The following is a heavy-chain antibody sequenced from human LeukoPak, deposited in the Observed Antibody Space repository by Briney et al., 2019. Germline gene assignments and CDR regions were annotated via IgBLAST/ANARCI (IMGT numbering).Heavy chain of an antibody. CDR3: AKGSGWYV. CDR2: ISGSGGST. Sequence: PGGSLRLSCAASGFTFSSSSMSWVRQAPGKGLEWVSVISGSGGSTDYADSVKGRFTISRDNSKSTLYLQINSLRAEDTAVYYCAKGSGWYVWGQGTLVTVSS. CDR1: GFTFSSSS. V-gene: IGHV3-23*01. D-gene: IGHD6-19*01. J-gene: IGHJ4*02.